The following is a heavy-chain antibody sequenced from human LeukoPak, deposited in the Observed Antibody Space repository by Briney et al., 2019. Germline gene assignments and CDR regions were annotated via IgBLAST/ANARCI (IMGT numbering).Heavy chain of an antibody. Sequence: GGSLRLSCAASGFTVSSNYMSWVRQAPGKGLEWVSVIYSGGSTYYADSVKGRFTISRDNSKNTLYLQMNSLRAEDTAVHYCARESGDGYNPFDYWGQGTLVTVSS. CDR3: ARESGDGYNPFDY. D-gene: IGHD5-24*01. J-gene: IGHJ4*02. CDR2: IYSGGST. CDR1: GFTVSSNY. V-gene: IGHV3-66*02.